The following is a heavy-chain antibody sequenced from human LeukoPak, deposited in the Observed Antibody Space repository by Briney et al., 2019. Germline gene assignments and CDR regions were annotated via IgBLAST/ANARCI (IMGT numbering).Heavy chain of an antibody. J-gene: IGHJ4*02. D-gene: IGHD3-9*01. V-gene: IGHV4-4*02. CDR1: GGSIRGSNW. CDR3: ASARENYYILTGYYEGGSFDY. CDR2: MYHSGST. Sequence: SGTLSLTCAVSGGSIRGSNWWTWVRQPPGKGLEWIGEMYHSGSTNYNPSLKSRVTISVDKSKHQFSLKLSSVTAADTAVYYCASARENYYILTGYYEGGSFDYWGQGTLVTVSS.